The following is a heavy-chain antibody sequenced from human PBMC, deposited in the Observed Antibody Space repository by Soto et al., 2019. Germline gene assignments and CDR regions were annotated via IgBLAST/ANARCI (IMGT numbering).Heavy chain of an antibody. CDR3: AREGEDYDSSGYYVY. CDR2: IIPIFGTA. D-gene: IGHD3-22*01. Sequence: SVKVSFKASGGTFSSYAISWVRQAPGQGLEWMGGIIPIFGTANYAQKFQGRVTITADESTSTAYMELSSLRSEDTAVYYCAREGEDYDSSGYYVYWGQGTLVTVSS. J-gene: IGHJ4*02. CDR1: GGTFSSYA. V-gene: IGHV1-69*13.